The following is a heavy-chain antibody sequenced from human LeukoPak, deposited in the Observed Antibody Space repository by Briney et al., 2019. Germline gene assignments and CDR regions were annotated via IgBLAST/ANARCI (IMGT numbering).Heavy chain of an antibody. CDR2: INPNTGGT. V-gene: IGHV1-2*02. D-gene: IGHD6-19*01. CDR3: ARVDATSLAVHY. J-gene: IGHJ4*02. Sequence: SVKVSCKTSGYTFTRYYLNWVRQAPGQGLEWMGRINPNTGGTDSGQKFQGRVTMTRDTSISTAYMELSSLTFDDTAVYYCARVDATSLAVHYWGQGTLVTVSS. CDR1: GYTFTRYY.